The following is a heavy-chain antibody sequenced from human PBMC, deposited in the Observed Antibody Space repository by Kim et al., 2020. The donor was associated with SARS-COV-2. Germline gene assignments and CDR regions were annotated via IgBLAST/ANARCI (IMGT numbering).Heavy chain of an antibody. CDR2: ISYDGSNK. J-gene: IGHJ6*02. V-gene: IGHV3-30*18. Sequence: GGSLRLSCAASGFTFSSYGMHWVRQAPGKGLEWVAVISYDGSNKYYADSVKGRFTISRDNSKNTLYLQMNSLRAEDTAVYYCAKDLRPPVVPQNRGDYYGMDVWGQGTTVTVSS. CDR3: AKDLRPPVVPQNRGDYYGMDV. CDR1: GFTFSSYG. D-gene: IGHD3-10*01.